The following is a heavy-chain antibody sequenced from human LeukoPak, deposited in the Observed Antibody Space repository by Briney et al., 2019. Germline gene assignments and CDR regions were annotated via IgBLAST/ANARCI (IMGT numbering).Heavy chain of an antibody. CDR3: ARGEVGATGDLDGSFDY. D-gene: IGHD1-26*01. CDR1: GFTFSNYA. CDR2: ISGSDGTT. Sequence: GGSLRLSCAASGFTFSNYAMSWVRQAPGKGLEWVSGISGSDGTTYYADSLKGRFTISRDNAKNSLYLQMNGLRVEDTAVYYCARGEVGATGDLDGSFDYWGQGTLVTVSS. V-gene: IGHV3-23*01. J-gene: IGHJ4*02.